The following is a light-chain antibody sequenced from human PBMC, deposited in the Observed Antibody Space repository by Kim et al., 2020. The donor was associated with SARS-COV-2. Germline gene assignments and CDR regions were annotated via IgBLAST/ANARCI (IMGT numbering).Light chain of an antibody. CDR3: SSYAGSNVV. J-gene: IGLJ2*01. Sequence: PGQSVTIPCTGTSSDVGGYNYVSWYQQHPGKAPKVMIYEVSKRPSGVPDRFSGSKSGNTASLTVSGLQTEDEADYYCSSYAGSNVVFGGGTQLTVL. CDR2: EVS. V-gene: IGLV2-8*01. CDR1: SSDVGGYNY.